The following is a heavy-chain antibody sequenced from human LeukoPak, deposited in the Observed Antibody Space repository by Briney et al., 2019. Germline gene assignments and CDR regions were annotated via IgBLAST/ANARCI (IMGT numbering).Heavy chain of an antibody. J-gene: IGHJ4*02. CDR3: AREALYYGSGSLNHAAKYYFDY. CDR1: GGSISSGGYS. CDR2: INHSGST. D-gene: IGHD3-10*01. Sequence: TSETLSLTCAVSGGSISSGGYSWSWIRQPPGKGLEWIGEINHSGSTNYNPSLKSRVTISVDTSKNQFSLKLSSVTAADTAVYYCAREALYYGSGSLNHAAKYYFDYWGQGTLVTVSS. V-gene: IGHV4-34*01.